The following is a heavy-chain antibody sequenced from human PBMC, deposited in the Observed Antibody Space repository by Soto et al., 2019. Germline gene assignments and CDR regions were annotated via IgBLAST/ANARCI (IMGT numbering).Heavy chain of an antibody. J-gene: IGHJ3*02. CDR2: INRSGST. D-gene: IGHD3-16*01. CDR1: GGSFSGYY. V-gene: IGHV4-34*01. Sequence: QVQLQQWGAGLLKPSETLSLTCAVYGGSFSGYYWTWIRQSPGTGLEWIGEINRSGSTNYNPSLPGGVTVAVDTSNDQLSLKLSSVTAADTAVCYCARTGEGNRALAWNAFEIWGQGTMGTVSS. CDR3: ARTGEGNRALAWNAFEI.